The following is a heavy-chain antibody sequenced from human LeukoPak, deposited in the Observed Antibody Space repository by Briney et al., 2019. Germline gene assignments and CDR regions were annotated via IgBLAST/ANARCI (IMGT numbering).Heavy chain of an antibody. Sequence: GASVKVSCKASGGTFSSYAISWVRQAPGQGLEWMGGIIPIFGTANYAQKLQGRVTMTTDTSTSTAYMELRSLRSDDTAVYYCAREDGDYPYWGQGTLVTVSS. CDR1: GGTFSSYA. V-gene: IGHV1-69*05. J-gene: IGHJ4*02. D-gene: IGHD4-17*01. CDR2: IIPIFGTA. CDR3: AREDGDYPY.